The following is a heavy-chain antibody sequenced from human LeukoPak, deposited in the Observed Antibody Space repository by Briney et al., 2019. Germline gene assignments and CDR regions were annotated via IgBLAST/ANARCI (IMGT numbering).Heavy chain of an antibody. CDR1: GYTFTSYY. CDR2: INPSGGST. V-gene: IGHV1-46*01. Sequence: ASVKVPCKASGYTFTSYYMHWVRQAPGQGLEWMGIINPSGGSTSYAQKFQGRVTMTRDTSTSTVYMELSSLRSEDTAVYYCARDGGDGDYVGYWGQGTLVTVSS. J-gene: IGHJ4*02. D-gene: IGHD2-21*02. CDR3: ARDGGDGDYVGY.